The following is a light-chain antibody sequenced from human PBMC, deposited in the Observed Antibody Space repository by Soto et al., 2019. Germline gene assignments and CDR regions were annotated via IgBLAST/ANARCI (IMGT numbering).Light chain of an antibody. V-gene: IGKV1-5*03. Sequence: DIQMTQSPSTLSASVGDRVTITCRASQSINGWLAWYQQKPGKAPKLLIHKASSLESGVPLRFSGSESGTEFTLTITSLQPDDFATYYCQQYDTYPWTFGQGTKVEIK. J-gene: IGKJ1*01. CDR3: QQYDTYPWT. CDR1: QSINGW. CDR2: KAS.